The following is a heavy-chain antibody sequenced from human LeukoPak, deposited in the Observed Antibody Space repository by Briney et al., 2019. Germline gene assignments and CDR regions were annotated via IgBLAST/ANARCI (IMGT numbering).Heavy chain of an antibody. J-gene: IGHJ4*02. Sequence: ASVKVSCKASGYTFTNYGISWVRRAPGQGLEWMGWISAYNGNTKYAQKLQGRVTMTTDTSTSTAYMELRSLRSDDTAVYYCARDLFVVAFDYWGQGTLVTVSS. CDR2: ISAYNGNT. V-gene: IGHV1-18*01. CDR1: GYTFTNYG. CDR3: ARDLFVVAFDY. D-gene: IGHD2-15*01.